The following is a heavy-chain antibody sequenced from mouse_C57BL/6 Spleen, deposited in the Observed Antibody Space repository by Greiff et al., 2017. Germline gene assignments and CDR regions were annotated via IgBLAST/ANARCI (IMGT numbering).Heavy chain of an antibody. CDR2: ISSGGSYT. CDR3: ARDYYGSSYDYAMDD. CDR1: GFTFSSYG. Sequence: EVTLVESGGDLVKPGGSLKLSCAASGFTFSSYGMSWVRQTPDKRLEWVATISSGGSYTYYPDSVKGRFTLSSDNAKNTLYLQMRNLKSEDTAMYYWARDYYGSSYDYAMDDWGQGTSVTVSS. V-gene: IGHV5-6*01. D-gene: IGHD1-1*01. J-gene: IGHJ4*01.